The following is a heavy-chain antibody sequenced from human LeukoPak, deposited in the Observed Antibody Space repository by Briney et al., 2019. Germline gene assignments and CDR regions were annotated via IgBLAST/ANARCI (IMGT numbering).Heavy chain of an antibody. CDR2: ISGDGRTR. D-gene: IGHD6-19*01. Sequence: GGSLGLSCATSGFIFSNYWMHWVRQAPGKGPVWASHISGDGRTRNYADSVKGRFTISRDNAKKVVYLQMNSLRAEDTAVYYCAKEGPEDGAGFDYWGQGTLVTVSS. V-gene: IGHV3-74*01. J-gene: IGHJ4*02. CDR3: AKEGPEDGAGFDY. CDR1: GFIFSNYW.